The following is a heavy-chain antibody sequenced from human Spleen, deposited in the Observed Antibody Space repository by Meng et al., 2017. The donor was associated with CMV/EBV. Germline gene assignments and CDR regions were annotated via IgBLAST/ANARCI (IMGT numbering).Heavy chain of an antibody. CDR3: APPFVEVNY. CDR2: ISYDGSTK. J-gene: IGHJ4*02. Sequence: GGSLRLSCVTPGISFSDFTIHWVRQAPGKGLEWMAGISYDGSTKRYGDSVRGRFTISRDNPKNTLYLQMNSLRPEDTAVYYCAPPFVEVNYWGQGTLVTVSS. D-gene: IGHD2-21*01. CDR1: GISFSDFT. V-gene: IGHV3-30-3*01.